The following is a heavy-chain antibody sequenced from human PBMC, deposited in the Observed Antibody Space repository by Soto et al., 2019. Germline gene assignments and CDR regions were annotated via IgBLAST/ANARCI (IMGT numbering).Heavy chain of an antibody. CDR3: ARVGSWYERAFDI. D-gene: IGHD6-13*01. CDR1: GGSFSGYY. J-gene: IGHJ3*02. CDR2: INHSGST. Sequence: SETLSLTCAVYGGSFSGYYWSWIRQPPGKGLEWIGEINHSGSTNYNPSLKSRVTISVDTSKNQFSLKLSSVTAADTAVYYCARVGSWYERAFDIWGQGTMVTVSS. V-gene: IGHV4-34*01.